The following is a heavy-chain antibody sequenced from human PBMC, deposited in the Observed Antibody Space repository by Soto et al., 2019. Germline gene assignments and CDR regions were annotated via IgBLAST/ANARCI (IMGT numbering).Heavy chain of an antibody. D-gene: IGHD6-6*01. V-gene: IGHV3-21*01. Sequence: EVQLVESGGGLVKPGESLRLSCAASGFTFSSYSMNWVRQAPGKGLEWVSSISSSSSYIYYADSVKGRFTISRDNAKNSLYLQMNSLRAEDTAVYYCARDEYPPHGMDVWGQGTTVTVSS. CDR2: ISSSSSYI. J-gene: IGHJ6*02. CDR1: GFTFSSYS. CDR3: ARDEYPPHGMDV.